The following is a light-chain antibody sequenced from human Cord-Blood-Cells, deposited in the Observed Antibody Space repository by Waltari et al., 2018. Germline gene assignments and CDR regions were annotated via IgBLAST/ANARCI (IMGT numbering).Light chain of an antibody. CDR2: GAS. J-gene: IGKJ4*01. V-gene: IGKV3-15*01. CDR3: QQYNNWPPLT. CDR1: QSVSSN. Sequence: IVMTQSPATLSVSPGESATLSCSARQSVSSNLAWYQQNPGQPPRLLIYGASTRASGTPARFSGSGSGTEFTLTISSLESEDFAVYYCQQYNNWPPLTFGGGTKVEIK.